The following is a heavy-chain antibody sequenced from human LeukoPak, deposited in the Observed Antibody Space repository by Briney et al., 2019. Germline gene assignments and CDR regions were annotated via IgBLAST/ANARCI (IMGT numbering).Heavy chain of an antibody. D-gene: IGHD3-22*01. CDR2: IYHSGST. Sequence: SGGSLRLSCAASGLTFSDHYMDWVRQPPGKGLEWIGEIYHSGSTNYNPFLKSRVTISVDKSKNQFSLKLSSVTAADTAVYYCARSDPLSYYDSSGYQRYFQHWGQGTLVTVSS. CDR1: GLTFSDHY. V-gene: IGHV4-34*01. CDR3: ARSDPLSYYDSSGYQRYFQH. J-gene: IGHJ1*01.